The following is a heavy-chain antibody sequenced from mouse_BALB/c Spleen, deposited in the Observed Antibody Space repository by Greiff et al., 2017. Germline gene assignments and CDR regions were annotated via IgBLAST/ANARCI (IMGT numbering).Heavy chain of an antibody. CDR3: ARSYYGFWYFDV. Sequence: QVQLQQSGAELAKPGALVKMSCKASGYTFTSYWMHWVKQRPGQGLEWIGYINPSTGYTEYNQKFKDKATLTADKSSSTAYMQLSSLTSEDSAVYYCARSYYGFWYFDVWGAGTTVTVSS. CDR1: GYTFTSYW. V-gene: IGHV1-7*01. J-gene: IGHJ1*01. CDR2: INPSTGYT. D-gene: IGHD1-2*01.